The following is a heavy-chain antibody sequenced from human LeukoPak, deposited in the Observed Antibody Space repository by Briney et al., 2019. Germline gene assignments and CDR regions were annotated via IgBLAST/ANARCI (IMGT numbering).Heavy chain of an antibody. CDR3: ARQGGGYSFDY. D-gene: IGHD2-21*01. J-gene: IGHJ4*02. CDR1: GGSISSFY. V-gene: IGHV4-59*08. CDR2: IYYSGST. Sequence: PSETPSLTCTVSGGSISSFYWSWIRQPPGKGLEWIGYIYYSGSTNYNPSLKSRVTISVDTSKNQFSLKLSSVTAADTAVYYCARQGGGYSFDYWGQGALVTVSS.